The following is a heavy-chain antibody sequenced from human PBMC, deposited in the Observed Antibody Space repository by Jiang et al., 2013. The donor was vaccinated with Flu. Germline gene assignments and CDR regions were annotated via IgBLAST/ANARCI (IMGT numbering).Heavy chain of an antibody. V-gene: IGHV3-33*05. J-gene: IGHJ4*02. Sequence: VQLVESGGGVVQPGRSLRLSCAASGFTFSSYGMHWVRQAPGKGLEWVAVISYDGSNKYYADSVKGRFTISRDNSKNTLYLQMNSLRAEDTAVYYCARDGRWLQSGYYFDYWGQGTLVTVSS. CDR2: ISYDGSNK. CDR3: ARDGRWLQSGYYFDY. D-gene: IGHD5-24*01. CDR1: GFTFSSYG.